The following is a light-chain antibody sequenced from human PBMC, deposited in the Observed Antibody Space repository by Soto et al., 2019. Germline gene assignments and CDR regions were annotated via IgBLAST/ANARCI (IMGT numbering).Light chain of an antibody. V-gene: IGKV3-20*01. CDR2: GAS. CDR1: QSVSSSY. Sequence: EIVLTQSPGTLSLSPGERATLSCRASQSVSSSYLAWYQQKPGQAPRLLIYGASSRATGIPDRFSGSGSGTDFTLTISRLEPEDFAVYYWQQYGSSPGTFGQGTKVEMK. J-gene: IGKJ1*01. CDR3: QQYGSSPGT.